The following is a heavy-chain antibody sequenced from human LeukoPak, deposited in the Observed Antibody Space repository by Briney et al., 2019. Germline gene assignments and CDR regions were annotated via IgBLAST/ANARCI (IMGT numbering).Heavy chain of an antibody. J-gene: IGHJ4*02. CDR2: IYHSGST. V-gene: IGHV4-38-2*02. Sequence: SETLSLTCTVSGYSISSGYYWGWIRQPPGKGLEWIGSIYHSGSTYYNPSLKSRVTISVDTSKNQFSLKLSSVTAADTAVYYCARRVALVGATGPYDYWGQGTLVTVSS. D-gene: IGHD1-26*01. CDR3: ARRVALVGATGPYDY. CDR1: GYSISSGYY.